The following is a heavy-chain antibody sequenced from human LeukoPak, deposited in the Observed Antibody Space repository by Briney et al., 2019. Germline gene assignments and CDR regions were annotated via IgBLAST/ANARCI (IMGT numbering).Heavy chain of an antibody. CDR1: GGSFSGYY. CDR2: INHSGST. V-gene: IGHV4-34*01. J-gene: IGHJ4*02. D-gene: IGHD3-22*01. Sequence: PSETLSLTCAVYGGSFSGYYWSWIRQPPGKGLEWIGEINHSGSTNYNPSLKSRVTISVDTSKNQFSLKLSSVTAADTAVYYCARRRADYYDSSGQGGYYFDYWGQGTLVTVSS. CDR3: ARRRADYYDSSGQGGYYFDY.